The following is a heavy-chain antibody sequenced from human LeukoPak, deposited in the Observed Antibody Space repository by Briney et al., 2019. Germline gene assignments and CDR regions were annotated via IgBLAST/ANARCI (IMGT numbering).Heavy chain of an antibody. J-gene: IGHJ5*02. CDR2: IYYSGST. CDR1: GGSISSYY. CDR3: ASLKFNWFDP. Sequence: SETLSLTCTVSGGSISSYYWSWIRQPPGKGLEWIGYIYYSGSTNYNPFLKSRVTISVDTSKNQFSLKLSSVTAADTAVHYCASLKFNWFDPWGQGTLVTVSS. V-gene: IGHV4-59*01.